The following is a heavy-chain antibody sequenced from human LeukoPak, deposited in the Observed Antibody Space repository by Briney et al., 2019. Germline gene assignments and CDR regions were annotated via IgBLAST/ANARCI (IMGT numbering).Heavy chain of an antibody. J-gene: IGHJ3*02. CDR3: ARGAIVVVPAARPADAFDI. D-gene: IGHD2-2*01. V-gene: IGHV4-59*01. CDR2: IYYSGST. Sequence: SETLSLTCTVSGGSISSYYWSWIRQPPGKGLEWIGYIYYSGSTSYNPSLKSRVTISVDTSKNQFSLKLSSVTAADTAVYYCARGAIVVVPAARPADAFDIWGQGTMVTVSS. CDR1: GGSISSYY.